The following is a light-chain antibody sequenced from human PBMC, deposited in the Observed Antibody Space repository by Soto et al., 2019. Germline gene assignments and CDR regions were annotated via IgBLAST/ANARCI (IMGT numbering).Light chain of an antibody. CDR2: NNN. V-gene: IGLV1-44*01. CDR1: SSNIGRNT. CDR3: AAWDDSLKVLV. Sequence: QSVLTQPPSASGTPGQKVTISCSGGSSNIGRNTVNWYQHLPGTAPKLLIYNNNQRPSGGPDRFSGSKSGTSASLAISGLQSEDEADYYCAAWDDSLKVLVLGTVAKVTVL. J-gene: IGLJ1*01.